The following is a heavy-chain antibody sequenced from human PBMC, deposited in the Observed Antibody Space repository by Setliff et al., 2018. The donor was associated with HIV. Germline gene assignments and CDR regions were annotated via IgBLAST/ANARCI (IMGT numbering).Heavy chain of an antibody. CDR2: ISGSGDST. CDR1: GFTFGSYA. V-gene: IGHV3-23*01. J-gene: IGHJ6*02. CDR3: AKTLPTLYPPHDYYFAMDV. D-gene: IGHD2-15*01. Sequence: GGSLRLSCAPSGFTFGSYAMSWVRQAPGKGLEWVSVISGSGDSTFYADSLKGRFTISRDNSKNTLYLQMNSPRAEDTAVYYCAKTLPTLYPPHDYYFAMDVWGQGTTVTVSS.